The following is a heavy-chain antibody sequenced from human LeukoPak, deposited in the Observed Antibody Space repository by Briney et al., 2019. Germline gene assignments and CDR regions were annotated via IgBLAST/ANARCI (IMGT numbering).Heavy chain of an antibody. CDR2: IWYDGSNK. J-gene: IGHJ4*02. CDR3: ARPQMMTDDYFDY. D-gene: IGHD3-16*01. V-gene: IGHV3-33*01. Sequence: GGSLRLSCAASGFTFSSYGMHWVRQAPGKGLEWVAVIWYDGSNKYYADSVKGRFTISRDNSKNTLYLQMNSLRAEDTAVYYCARPQMMTDDYFDYWGQGTLVTVYS. CDR1: GFTFSSYG.